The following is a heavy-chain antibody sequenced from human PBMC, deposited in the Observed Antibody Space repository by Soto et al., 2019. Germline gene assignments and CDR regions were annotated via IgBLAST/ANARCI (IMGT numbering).Heavy chain of an antibody. D-gene: IGHD5-12*01. J-gene: IGHJ5*02. V-gene: IGHV4-31*03. CDR3: ARLRRDGSGFPDL. Sequence: QMQLQESGPGLVKPSQTLSLICSVSGGSISRPGYYWAWIRQHPARGLEWIGSISYSGNSNHNPSLQSRLILSVHTSQNCFSLGLNSVTAADTAVYYCARLRRDGSGFPDLWGQGARVTVSS. CDR2: ISYSGNS. CDR1: GGSISRPGYY.